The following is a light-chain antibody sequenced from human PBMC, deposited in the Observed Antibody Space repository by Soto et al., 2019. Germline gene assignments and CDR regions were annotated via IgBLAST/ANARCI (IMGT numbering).Light chain of an antibody. CDR3: QQYNSYPLT. J-gene: IGKJ5*01. Sequence: DLQMTQSPSTLSASVGDRVTITCRASQSIRSLLAWYQQKPGRAPTLLIYKASTLESGVPSRFSGSTSGTEFTLTISSLQPDDFATYYCQQYNSYPLTFGQGTRLEIK. V-gene: IGKV1-5*03. CDR1: QSIRSL. CDR2: KAS.